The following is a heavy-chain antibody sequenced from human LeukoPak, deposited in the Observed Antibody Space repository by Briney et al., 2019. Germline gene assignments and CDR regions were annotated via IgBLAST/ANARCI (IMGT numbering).Heavy chain of an antibody. Sequence: SETLSLTCAVYGGSFSGYYRSWIRQSPGKGLERIGEISHSGSTHYNPSLKNRVTISVDTSKNQFSLKLSSVTAADTAVYYCARGPDYWGQGTLVTVSS. V-gene: IGHV4-34*01. CDR1: GGSFSGYY. CDR3: ARGPDY. CDR2: ISHSGST. J-gene: IGHJ4*02.